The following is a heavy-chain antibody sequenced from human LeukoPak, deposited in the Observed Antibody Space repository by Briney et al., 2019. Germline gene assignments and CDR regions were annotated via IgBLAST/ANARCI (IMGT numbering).Heavy chain of an antibody. CDR1: GFTFSDYN. Sequence: GGSLRLSCAASGFTFSDYNMNWVRQAPGKGLEWISYISSSSSTIYYADSVKGRFTISRDNAKKSLYMQMNSLRAEDTAVYYCVRVGGAFDLWGQGTRVSVSS. CDR2: ISSSSSTI. CDR3: VRVGGAFDL. D-gene: IGHD3-16*01. J-gene: IGHJ3*01. V-gene: IGHV3-48*01.